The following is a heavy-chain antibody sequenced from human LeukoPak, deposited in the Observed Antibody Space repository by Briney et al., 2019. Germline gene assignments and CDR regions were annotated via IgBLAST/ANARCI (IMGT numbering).Heavy chain of an antibody. CDR3: AREAVDTAIPYYYYMDV. V-gene: IGHV3-11*04. D-gene: IGHD5-18*01. J-gene: IGHJ6*03. CDR1: GFTFSDYY. Sequence: GGSLRLSCAASGFTFSDYYMSWIRQAPGKGLEWVSYISSSGSTIYYADSVKGRFTISRDNAKNSLYLQMNSLRAEDTAVYYCAREAVDTAIPYYYYMDVWGKGTTVTVSS. CDR2: ISSSGSTI.